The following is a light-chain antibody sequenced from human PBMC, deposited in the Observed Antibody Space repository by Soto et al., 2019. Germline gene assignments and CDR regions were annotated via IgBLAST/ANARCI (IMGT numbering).Light chain of an antibody. Sequence: MTQSQAALSVSPGERATLSCRASQSISSNLAWYHKNNGKAPRPLIYGASTRATGIPARLSGSGYGTELTITISSMQYEDFEVYYCQQYNNWTQTFGQGTKLDIK. V-gene: IGKV3-15*01. J-gene: IGKJ1*01. CDR3: QQYNNWTQT. CDR2: GAS. CDR1: QSISSN.